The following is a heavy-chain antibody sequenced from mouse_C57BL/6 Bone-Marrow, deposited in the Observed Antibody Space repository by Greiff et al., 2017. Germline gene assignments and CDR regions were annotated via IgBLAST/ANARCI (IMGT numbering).Heavy chain of an antibody. CDR3: ARDPGYYAMDY. CDR2: ISDGGSYT. V-gene: IGHV5-4*01. J-gene: IGHJ4*01. CDR1: GFTFSSYA. Sequence: EVKLVESGGGLVKPGGSLKLSCAASGFTFSSYAMSWVRQTPEKRLEWVATISDGGSYTYYPDNVKGRFTISRDNAKTNLYLQMSHLKSEDTAMYYCARDPGYYAMDYWGQGTSVTVSS.